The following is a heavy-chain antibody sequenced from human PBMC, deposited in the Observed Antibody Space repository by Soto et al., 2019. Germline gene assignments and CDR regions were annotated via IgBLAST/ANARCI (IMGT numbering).Heavy chain of an antibody. CDR2: IYTAGST. D-gene: IGHD4-17*01. CDR3: ARDSHYGDYSRLRSD. J-gene: IGHJ4*02. CDR1: GFTVSSNY. V-gene: IGHV3-66*01. Sequence: EVQLVESGGGLVQPGGSLRLSCAASGFTVSSNYMSWVRQAPGKGLECVSVIYTAGSTYYADSVKGRFTISRDNSKNTLYLQMNSLRAEDTAVYYCARDSHYGDYSRLRSDWGQGTLVTVSS.